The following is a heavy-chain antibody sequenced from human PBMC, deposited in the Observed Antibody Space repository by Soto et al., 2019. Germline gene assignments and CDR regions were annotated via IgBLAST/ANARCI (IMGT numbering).Heavy chain of an antibody. D-gene: IGHD6-19*01. CDR1: GFTFSDFG. CDR2: ISAAGSDK. CDR3: AKGTAVARQHFAN. J-gene: IGHJ4*02. Sequence: QVQLVESGGGVAQPERSLRLSCATSGFTFSDFGMHWVRQGPGKGLEWVAAISAAGSDKYYPGSVKGRFTISRDNTKNALYLQMNSLRTEDTAIYYCAKGTAVARQHFANWGQGTLGTVSS. V-gene: IGHV3-30*18.